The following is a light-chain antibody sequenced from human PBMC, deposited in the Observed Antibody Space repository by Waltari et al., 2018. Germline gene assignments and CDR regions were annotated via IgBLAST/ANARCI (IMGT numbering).Light chain of an antibody. CDR3: QQYDSLPT. CDR2: GVS. CDR1: QEISSNY. Sequence: EIVLTQSPGTLSLSPGERATLSCRASQEISSNYLAWYQHRAGQAPRLLIYGVSTRATGIPDRISGSGSGTDYTLTISRLEPEDFAVYYCQQYDSLPTFDQGTKLEIK. V-gene: IGKV3-20*01. J-gene: IGKJ2*01.